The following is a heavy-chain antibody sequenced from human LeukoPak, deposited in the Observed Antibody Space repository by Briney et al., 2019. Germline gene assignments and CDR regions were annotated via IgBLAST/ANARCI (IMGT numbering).Heavy chain of an antibody. CDR3: TRQHTAWHPVRGMDV. J-gene: IGHJ6*02. D-gene: IGHD5-18*01. Sequence: GGSLRLSCAASGITFSGSAMHWVRQASGKGLEWVGRIRSKANSYATAYAASVKGRFTISRDDSKNTAYLQMNSLKTEDTAVYYCTRQHTAWHPVRGMDVWGQGTTVTVSS. V-gene: IGHV3-73*01. CDR2: IRSKANSYAT. CDR1: GITFSGSA.